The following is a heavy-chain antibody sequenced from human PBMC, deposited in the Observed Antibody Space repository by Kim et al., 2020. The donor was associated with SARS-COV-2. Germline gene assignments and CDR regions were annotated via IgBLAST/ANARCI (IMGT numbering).Heavy chain of an antibody. CDR2: ISGSGGST. J-gene: IGHJ6*02. V-gene: IGHV3-23*01. CDR1: GFTFSSYA. Sequence: GGSLRLSCAASGFTFSSYAMSWVRQAPGKGLEWVSAISGSGGSTYYADSVKGRFTISRDNSKNTLYLQMNSLRAEDTAVYYCAKVLGTAMVIYNSGMDVWGQGTTVTVSS. CDR3: AKVLGTAMVIYNSGMDV. D-gene: IGHD5-18*01.